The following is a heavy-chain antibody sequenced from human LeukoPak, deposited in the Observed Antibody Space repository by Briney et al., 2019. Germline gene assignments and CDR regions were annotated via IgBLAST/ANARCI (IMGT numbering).Heavy chain of an antibody. D-gene: IGHD3-10*01. Sequence: GGSLRLSCAASGFTFSSYGMHWVRQAPGKGLEWVADISYDGSNKYYADSVKGRFTISRDNSKNTLYLQMNSLRAEDTAVYFCAKEARGEVLWFWYWGQGTWSPSPQ. J-gene: IGHJ4*02. CDR1: GFTFSSYG. CDR2: ISYDGSNK. CDR3: AKEARGEVLWFWY. V-gene: IGHV3-30*18.